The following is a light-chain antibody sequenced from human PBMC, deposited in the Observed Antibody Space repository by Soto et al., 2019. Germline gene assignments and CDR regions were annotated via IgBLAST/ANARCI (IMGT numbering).Light chain of an antibody. V-gene: IGLV1-40*01. J-gene: IGLJ2*01. CDR2: DNS. CDR1: SSNIGAGYD. CDR3: HSYDSSLSHGV. Sequence: QSVLTQPPSVSGAPGQRVTISCTGSSSNIGAGYDVHWCQQLPGTAPKLLIYDNSNRPSGVPDRFSGSKSGISASLAITGLQAEDEADYYCHSYDSSLSHGVFGGGTKLTVL.